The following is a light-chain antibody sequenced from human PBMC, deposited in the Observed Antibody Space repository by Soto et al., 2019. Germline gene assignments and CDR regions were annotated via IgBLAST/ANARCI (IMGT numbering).Light chain of an antibody. CDR3: QTWGTGIVV. Sequence: QLVLTQSPSASATLGASVKLTCTMSSGHISNAIAWHQQQPEKGPRYLMRLNTDGGLSKGDGVPDRFSGSISGAERYLTISGLQSEDEADYYCQTWGTGIVVFGGGTKLTVL. CDR2: LNTDGGL. CDR1: SGHISNA. V-gene: IGLV4-69*01. J-gene: IGLJ2*01.